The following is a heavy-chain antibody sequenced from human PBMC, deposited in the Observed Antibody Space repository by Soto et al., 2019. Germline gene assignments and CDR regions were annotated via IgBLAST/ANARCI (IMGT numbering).Heavy chain of an antibody. Sequence: GPSVKVSCKASGYTFTSYDINWVRQATGQGLEWMGWMNPNSGNTGYAQKFQGRVTMTRKTSISTAYMELSSLRSEDTAVYYCARALWFGEFPYYYYYMDVWGKGTTVTVSS. CDR2: MNPNSGNT. V-gene: IGHV1-8*01. J-gene: IGHJ6*03. CDR3: ARALWFGEFPYYYYYMDV. CDR1: GYTFTSYD. D-gene: IGHD3-10*01.